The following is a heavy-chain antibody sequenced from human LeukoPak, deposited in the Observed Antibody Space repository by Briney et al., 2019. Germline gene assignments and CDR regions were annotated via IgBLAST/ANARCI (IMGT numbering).Heavy chain of an antibody. CDR1: GFSFSTYA. D-gene: IGHD2-15*01. V-gene: IGHV3-21*06. Sequence: GGSLRLSCTASGFSFSTYAMTWVRQAPGKGLEWISSMSSGSRYIYYADSVRGRFTISRDNTKSSLYLLMNNLRAEDTAIHYCARDRPTGASRVFVVQWGQGTPVTVSS. J-gene: IGHJ4*02. CDR3: ARDRPTGASRVFVVQ. CDR2: MSSGSRYI.